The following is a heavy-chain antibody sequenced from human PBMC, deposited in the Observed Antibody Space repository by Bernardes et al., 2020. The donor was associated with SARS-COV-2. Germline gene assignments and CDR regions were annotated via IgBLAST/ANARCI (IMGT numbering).Heavy chain of an antibody. J-gene: IGHJ6*02. CDR1: GFTFSDYF. V-gene: IGHV3-11*01. D-gene: IGHD4-17*01. Sequence: GGSLRLSCAASGFTFSDYFMTWIRQAPGKGLEWVSHISKSDGTIYYADSVKGRFTISRDNAKNSLYLQMNSLRAEDTAVYYCARRRYGDFGVDVWGQGTTVTVSS. CDR3: ARRRYGDFGVDV. CDR2: ISKSDGTI.